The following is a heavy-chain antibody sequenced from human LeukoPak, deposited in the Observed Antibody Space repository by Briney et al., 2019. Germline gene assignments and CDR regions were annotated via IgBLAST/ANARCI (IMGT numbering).Heavy chain of an antibody. V-gene: IGHV3-49*04. CDR1: GFTFSNAW. CDR2: IRSKAYGGTT. D-gene: IGHD7-27*01. J-gene: IGHJ5*02. CDR3: TRNMLGIAWFDP. Sequence: GGSLRLSCAASGFTFSNAWMSWVRQAPGKGLEWVGFIRSKAYGGTTEYAASVKGRFTISRDDSKSIAYLQMNSLQSEDTAVYYCTRNMLGIAWFDPWGQGTLVTVSS.